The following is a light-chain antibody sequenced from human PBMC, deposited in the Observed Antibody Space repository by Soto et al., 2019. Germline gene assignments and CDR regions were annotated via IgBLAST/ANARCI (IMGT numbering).Light chain of an antibody. CDR3: MQAKQIPRT. CDR1: QSLLHTSGDNY. Sequence: VLTQSPLALSVAPGEPASITFTSIQSLLHTSGDNYLDWYVQRPGQSPQLLIYLGSKRAPGVSDRISGNGSGTRFTLRISRVEAEDVAIYYCMQAKQIPRTFGQGTKVDIK. CDR2: LGS. J-gene: IGKJ1*01. V-gene: IGKV2-28*01.